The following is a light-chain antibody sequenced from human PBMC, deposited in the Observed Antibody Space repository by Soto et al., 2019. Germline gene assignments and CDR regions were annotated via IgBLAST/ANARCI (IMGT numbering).Light chain of an antibody. V-gene: IGLV2-14*01. Sequence: QSALTQPASVSGSPGQSITISCTGTSSDVGAYDYVSWYQQHPGKAPKFMLYEVSNRPSGLSDRFSGSKSGNTASLTISGLQAEDEADYYCSSFTTSKTWVFGGGIKLTVL. CDR1: SSDVGAYDY. CDR3: SSFTTSKTWV. J-gene: IGLJ3*02. CDR2: EVS.